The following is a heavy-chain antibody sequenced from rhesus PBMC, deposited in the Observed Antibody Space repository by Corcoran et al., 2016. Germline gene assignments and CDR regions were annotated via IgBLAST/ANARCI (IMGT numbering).Heavy chain of an antibody. CDR2: IIPSVGIT. CDR3: ARAGVTTFDY. J-gene: IGHJ4*01. V-gene: IGHV1-151*01. D-gene: IGHD4-23*01. CDR1: GYTFSIYA. Sequence: QVQLVQSGAEVKKPGASVKLSCKASGYTFSIYAISWVRQAPGQGLEWMGGIIPSVGITNYAEKFQGRVTITADTSTSTAYMELSSLRSEDTAVYYCARAGVTTFDYWGQGVLVTVSS.